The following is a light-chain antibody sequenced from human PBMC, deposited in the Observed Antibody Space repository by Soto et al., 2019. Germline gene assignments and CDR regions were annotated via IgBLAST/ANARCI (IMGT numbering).Light chain of an antibody. Sequence: QYMLTQPPSASGTPGQGVTISCSGSISNIGSKTVKWYQRFPGTAPQLLIYSDDQRPSGVPDRFSGSKSGTSASLAISGLQAEDEADYYCAAWDDSLSGYVFGTGTKVTVL. CDR3: AAWDDSLSGYV. V-gene: IGLV1-44*01. J-gene: IGLJ1*01. CDR2: SDD. CDR1: ISNIGSKT.